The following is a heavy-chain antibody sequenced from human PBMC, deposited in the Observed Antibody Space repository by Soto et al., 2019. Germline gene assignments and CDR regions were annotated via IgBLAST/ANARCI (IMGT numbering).Heavy chain of an antibody. CDR2: ISLYSDGT. J-gene: IGHJ5*02. CDR3: ARVVPGAEAWFAP. Sequence: ASVKVSCKTSGYTFSNYGITWVRQAPGQPLEWLGWISLYSDGTNYAQKFQGRVSMTTDTSTATAYMELRSLRSDDTAVYYCARVVPGAEAWFAPWGQGTLVTSPQ. CDR1: GYTFSNYG. D-gene: IGHD2-2*01. V-gene: IGHV1-18*01.